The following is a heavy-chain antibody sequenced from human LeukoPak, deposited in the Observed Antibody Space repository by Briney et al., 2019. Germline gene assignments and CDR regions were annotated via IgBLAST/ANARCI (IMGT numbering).Heavy chain of an antibody. Sequence: SETLSLTCAVYGGSFSGYYWSWIRQPPGKGLEWIGEINHSGSTNYNPSLKSRVTISVDTSKNQFSLKLSSVTAADTAVYYCARGRGNTIPWTWGQGTLVTVSS. V-gene: IGHV4-34*01. CDR1: GGSFSGYY. CDR3: ARGRGNTIPWT. J-gene: IGHJ5*02. D-gene: IGHD3-3*01. CDR2: INHSGST.